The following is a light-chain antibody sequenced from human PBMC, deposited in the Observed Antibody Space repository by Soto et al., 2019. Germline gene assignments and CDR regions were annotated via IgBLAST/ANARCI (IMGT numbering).Light chain of an antibody. CDR1: NSNIGTNT. CDR2: NNS. V-gene: IGLV1-44*01. Sequence: QSVLTQPPSASGTPGQRVTISCSGRNSNIGTNTVAWYQQFPGTAPKLLIYNNSQRPSGVPDRFSGSKSGTSASRAISGLHYEDEADYYCAAWDDSLNGVLFGGGTKLTVL. CDR3: AAWDDSLNGVL. J-gene: IGLJ2*01.